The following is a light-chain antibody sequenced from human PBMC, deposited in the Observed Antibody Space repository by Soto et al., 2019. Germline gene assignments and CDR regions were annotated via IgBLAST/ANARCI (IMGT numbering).Light chain of an antibody. CDR2: DAS. Sequence: EIVLTQSPATLSLSPGERATLSCRASQSVSNYLAWYEQKPGQAPRLLIYDASNRATGIPARFSGSGSGTDFTLTISSLEPEDSAVYYCQQRSNWPLLTFGEGTKVEIK. V-gene: IGKV3-11*01. J-gene: IGKJ4*01. CDR3: QQRSNWPLLT. CDR1: QSVSNY.